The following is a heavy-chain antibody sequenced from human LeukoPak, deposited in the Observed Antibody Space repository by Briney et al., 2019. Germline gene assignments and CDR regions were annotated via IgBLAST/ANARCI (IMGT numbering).Heavy chain of an antibody. CDR3: ARPHSYTDYYFDY. CDR2: IYYSGDT. CDR1: GDSISSPTYY. V-gene: IGHV4-39*01. J-gene: IGHJ4*02. Sequence: PSETLSLTCTVSGDSISSPTYYWAWIRQPPGKELEWIGFIYYSGDTYYNPSLKGRVTISVDTSKNQFSLKLTSVTATDTAVYYCARPHSYTDYYFDYWGQGTLVTVSS. D-gene: IGHD2-15*01.